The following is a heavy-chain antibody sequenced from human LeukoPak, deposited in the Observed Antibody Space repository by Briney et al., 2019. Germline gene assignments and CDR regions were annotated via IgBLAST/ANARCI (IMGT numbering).Heavy chain of an antibody. CDR1: GFTFNNYW. Sequence: PGGSLRLSCAASGFTFNNYWMHWVRQAPGKGLVWVSRISKDGSTTNYADSVKGRFTISRDNTKSTLYLQMHSLTAEDTAVYYCATAGGGDSRMGFDPWGQGTLVTVSS. V-gene: IGHV3-74*01. D-gene: IGHD2-21*01. J-gene: IGHJ5*02. CDR3: ATAGGGDSRMGFDP. CDR2: ISKDGSTT.